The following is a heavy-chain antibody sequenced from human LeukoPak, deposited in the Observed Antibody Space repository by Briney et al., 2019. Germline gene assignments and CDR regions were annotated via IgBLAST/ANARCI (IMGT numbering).Heavy chain of an antibody. CDR2: ISSRGDST. V-gene: IGHV3-23*01. CDR1: GFTLSYYA. CDR3: ARVVGSFDY. J-gene: IGHJ4*02. D-gene: IGHD6-25*01. Sequence: PGGSLRLSCAASGFTLSYYAMTWVRQPPAKGLAWVSSISSRGDSTYYADFVKGQFTISRDNSKNTLYLQMNSLRVEDTAVYYCARVVGSFDYWGQGTLVTVSS.